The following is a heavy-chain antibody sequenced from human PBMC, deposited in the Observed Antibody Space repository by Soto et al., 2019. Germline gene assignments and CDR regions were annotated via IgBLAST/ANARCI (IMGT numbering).Heavy chain of an antibody. J-gene: IGHJ6*03. CDR3: ARYGYGSGGSYYYYYYMDV. Sequence: ASVKVSCKASGYTFTSYDINWVRQATGQGLEWMGWMNPNSGNTGYVQKFQGRVTMTRNTSISTAYMELSSLRSEDTAVYYCARYGYGSGGSYYYYYYMDVWGKGTTVTVSS. D-gene: IGHD3-10*01. CDR1: GYTFTSYD. CDR2: MNPNSGNT. V-gene: IGHV1-8*01.